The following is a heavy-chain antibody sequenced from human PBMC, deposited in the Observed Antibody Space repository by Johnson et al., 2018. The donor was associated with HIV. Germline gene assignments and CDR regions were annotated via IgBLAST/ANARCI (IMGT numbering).Heavy chain of an antibody. CDR1: QFTFSSYY. D-gene: IGHD5-18*01. CDR3: AKEGDSSGPIDAFDI. V-gene: IGHV3-66*01. J-gene: IGHJ3*02. CDR2: IYSGGST. Sequence: VQLLESGGGLAKPAWSPRLYCAASQFTFSSYYMNCVSQAPGNGLEWASVIYSGGSTYYADPVKGRLTISRENSKNTLYLQMNSLRADDTAVYYCAKEGDSSGPIDAFDIWGQGAMVTVTS.